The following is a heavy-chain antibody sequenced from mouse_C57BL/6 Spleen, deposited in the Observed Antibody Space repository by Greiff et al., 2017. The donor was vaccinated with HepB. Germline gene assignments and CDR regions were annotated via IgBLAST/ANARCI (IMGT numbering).Heavy chain of an antibody. CDR2: IYPGSGNT. Sequence: QVQLQQSGAELVRPGASVKLSCKASGYTFTDYYINWVKQRPGQGLEWIARIYPGSGNTYYNEKFKGKATLTAEKSSSTAYMQLSSLTSEDSAVYFCARWYSNLDYWGQGTTLTVSS. D-gene: IGHD2-5*01. V-gene: IGHV1-76*01. CDR1: GYTFTDYY. J-gene: IGHJ2*01. CDR3: ARWYSNLDY.